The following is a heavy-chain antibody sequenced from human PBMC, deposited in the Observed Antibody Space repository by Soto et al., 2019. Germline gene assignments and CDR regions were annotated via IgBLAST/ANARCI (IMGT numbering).Heavy chain of an antibody. J-gene: IGHJ4*02. CDR1: GGSISSGDYY. Sequence: SETLSLTCTVSGGSISSGDYYWSWIRQPPGKGLEWIGYISYSGNTYYNPSLETRVTISVDTSKNQFSLRLTSVTAADTAVYYCARASTVTTGAKFDYWGQGTTVTVS. D-gene: IGHD4-17*01. CDR2: ISYSGNT. V-gene: IGHV4-30-4*01. CDR3: ARASTVTTGAKFDY.